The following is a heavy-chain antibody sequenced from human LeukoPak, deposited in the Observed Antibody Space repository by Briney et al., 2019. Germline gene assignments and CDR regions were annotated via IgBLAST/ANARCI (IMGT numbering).Heavy chain of an antibody. CDR3: ARVLGYCSGGSCYSPDYYFDY. J-gene: IGHJ4*02. CDR2: IYPGDSDT. CDR1: GYSFTTYW. V-gene: IGHV5-51*01. Sequence: GESLKISCKGSGYSFTTYWIAWVRQMPGKGLGWMGIIYPGDSDTRYSPSFQGQVTISADKSISTAYLQWSSLKASDTAMYYCARVLGYCSGGSCYSPDYYFDYWGQGTLVTVSS. D-gene: IGHD2-15*01.